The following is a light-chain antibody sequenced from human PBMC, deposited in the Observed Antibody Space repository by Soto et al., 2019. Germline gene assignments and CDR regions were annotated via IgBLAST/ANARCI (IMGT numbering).Light chain of an antibody. CDR1: SSNIGAGSD. Sequence: QSVLTHPPSISGAPGQRVTISCTGSSSNIGAGSDVHWYHQLPGTAPKLLIYGNTNRPSGVPDRFSGSKSGTSASLAIAGLQTEDEGDYYCQTYDSSLSGLYVFGTGTKVTV. CDR3: QTYDSSLSGLYV. V-gene: IGLV1-40*01. J-gene: IGLJ1*01. CDR2: GNT.